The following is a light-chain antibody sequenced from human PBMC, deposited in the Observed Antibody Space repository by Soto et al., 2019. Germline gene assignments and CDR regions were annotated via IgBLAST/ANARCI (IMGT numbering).Light chain of an antibody. Sequence: EIVLTQSPATLSLSPGERATLSCRASQSIGLAIAWYQHKPGQAPRLLIFAASQRATGIPARFRGSGSWTDFTLPVSSLEPQDFAVYYCQQRTDRPPWTFGQGTKVESK. CDR3: QQRTDRPPWT. CDR2: AAS. J-gene: IGKJ1*01. V-gene: IGKV3-11*01. CDR1: QSIGLA.